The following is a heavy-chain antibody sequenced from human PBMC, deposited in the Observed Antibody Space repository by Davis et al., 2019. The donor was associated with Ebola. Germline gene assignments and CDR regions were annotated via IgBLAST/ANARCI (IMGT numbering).Heavy chain of an antibody. CDR1: GGSFSGYY. Sequence: GSLRLSCAVYGGSFSGYYWSWIRQPPGKGLEWIGEINHSGSTNYNPSLKSRVTISVDTSKNQFSLKLSSVTAADTAVYYCASYDILTGYYWGQGTLVTVSS. J-gene: IGHJ4*02. CDR3: ASYDILTGYY. V-gene: IGHV4-34*01. CDR2: INHSGST. D-gene: IGHD3-9*01.